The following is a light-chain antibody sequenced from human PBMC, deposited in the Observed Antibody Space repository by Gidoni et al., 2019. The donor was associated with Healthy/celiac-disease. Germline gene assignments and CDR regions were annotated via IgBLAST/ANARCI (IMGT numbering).Light chain of an antibody. CDR2: AAS. V-gene: IGKV1-9*01. CDR3: QQLNSYPRT. Sequence: DIQLTQSPSFLSASVGDRVTITCRASQGIRSYLAWYQQKPGKAPKLLIYAASTLQSGVPSRFSGSGSGTEFTLTISSLQPEDFATYYCQQLNSYPRTFGQGTKLKIK. CDR1: QGIRSY. J-gene: IGKJ2*01.